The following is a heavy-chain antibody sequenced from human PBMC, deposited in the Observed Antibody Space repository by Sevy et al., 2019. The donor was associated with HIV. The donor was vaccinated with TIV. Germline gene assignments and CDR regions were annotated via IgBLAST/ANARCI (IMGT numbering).Heavy chain of an antibody. CDR1: GFTFSRYW. CDR2: INTHGTNT. D-gene: IGHD3-3*01. Sequence: GGSLRLSCAASGFTFSRYWMHWVRHAPGKGLVSVSRINTHGTNTIYADYVKGRFTISRDNAKNTVSLQMNSLRADDTGVYYCAREGVDFWSGPVDFDYGMDVWGQGTTVTVSS. J-gene: IGHJ6*02. V-gene: IGHV3-74*01. CDR3: AREGVDFWSGPVDFDYGMDV.